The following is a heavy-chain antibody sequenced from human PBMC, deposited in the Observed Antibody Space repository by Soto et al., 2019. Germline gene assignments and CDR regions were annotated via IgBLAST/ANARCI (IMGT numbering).Heavy chain of an antibody. J-gene: IGHJ4*02. V-gene: IGHV3-15*01. Sequence: EVQVVESGGGLVKPGGSLRLSCAASGFTFSKAWMNWLRQAPGKGLEWVGRIKSKSDGETIYYAAPVKGRFTISRDDSKTTLYLQMNNLETEDTALYYYATDSRGRWAPSIDYWGQGTLVTVSS. CDR2: IKSKSDGETI. CDR3: ATDSRGRWAPSIDY. D-gene: IGHD1-26*01. CDR1: GFTFSKAW.